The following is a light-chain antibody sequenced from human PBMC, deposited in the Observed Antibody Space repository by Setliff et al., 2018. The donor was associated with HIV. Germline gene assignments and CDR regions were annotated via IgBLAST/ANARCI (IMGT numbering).Light chain of an antibody. Sequence: QSVPTQPASVSGSPGQSITISRTGTSSDVGGYNYVSWYQQHPGKAPKLMIYEVSNRPSGVSNRFSGSKSGNTASLTISGLQAEDEADYYCSSYAITNTLPFGTGTKVTVL. V-gene: IGLV2-14*01. J-gene: IGLJ1*01. CDR3: SSYAITNTLP. CDR1: SSDVGGYNY. CDR2: EVS.